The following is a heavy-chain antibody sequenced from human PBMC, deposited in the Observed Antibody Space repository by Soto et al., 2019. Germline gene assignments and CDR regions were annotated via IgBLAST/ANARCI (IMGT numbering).Heavy chain of an antibody. CDR2: ISYDGSNK. D-gene: IGHD2-15*01. Sequence: PGGSLRLSCAASGFIFSSYLMSWVRQARGKGLEWVAVISYDGSNKYYADSVKGRFTISRDNSKNTLYLQMNSLRAEDTAVYYCAKDRFSRRSGGSCYDYWGQGTLVTVSS. CDR3: AKDRFSRRSGGSCYDY. V-gene: IGHV3-30*18. CDR1: GFIFSSYL. J-gene: IGHJ4*02.